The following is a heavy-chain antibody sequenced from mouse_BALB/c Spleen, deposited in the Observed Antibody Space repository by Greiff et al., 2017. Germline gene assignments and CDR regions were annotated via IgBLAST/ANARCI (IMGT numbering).Heavy chain of an antibody. CDR3: ARGLGIYYYGSSYAMDY. V-gene: IGHV5-17*02. CDR1: GFTFSSFG. Sequence: DVQLVESGGGLVQPGGSRKLSCAASGFTFSSFGMHWVRQAPEKGLEWVAYISSGSSTIYYADTVKGRFTISRDNPKNTLFLQMTSLRSEDTAMYYCARGLGIYYYGSSYAMDYWGQGTSVTVSS. D-gene: IGHD1-1*01. J-gene: IGHJ4*01. CDR2: ISSGSSTI.